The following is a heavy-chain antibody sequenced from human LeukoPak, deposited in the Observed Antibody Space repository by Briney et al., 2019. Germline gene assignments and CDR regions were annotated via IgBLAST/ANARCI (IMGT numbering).Heavy chain of an antibody. D-gene: IGHD4-17*01. V-gene: IGHV3-30*02. J-gene: IGHJ4*02. CDR2: IRYDGSNK. CDR1: GFTFSSYG. Sequence: GSLRLSCAASGFTFSSYGMHWVRQAPGKGLEWVAFIRYDGSNKYYADSVKGRFTISRDNSKNTLYLQMNSLRAEDTAVYYCAKRMTTVTPEDYWGQGTLVTVSS. CDR3: AKRMTTVTPEDY.